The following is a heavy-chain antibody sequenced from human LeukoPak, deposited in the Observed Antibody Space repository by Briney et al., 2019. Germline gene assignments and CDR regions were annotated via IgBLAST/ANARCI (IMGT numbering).Heavy chain of an antibody. Sequence: GGSLRLSCAASGLTFSDFWMTWVRQAPGKGLEWVANIMEDGSEKYYVDSVKGRFIISRDNAKNSLCLQMNSLRAEETAVYYCAREYFYNSSGYRALRDWGQGTLVTVSS. CDR2: IMEDGSEK. D-gene: IGHD3-22*01. V-gene: IGHV3-7*01. J-gene: IGHJ4*02. CDR3: AREYFYNSSGYRALRD. CDR1: GLTFSDFW.